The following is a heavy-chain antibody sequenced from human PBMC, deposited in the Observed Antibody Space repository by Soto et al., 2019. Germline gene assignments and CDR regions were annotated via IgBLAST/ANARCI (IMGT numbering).Heavy chain of an antibody. CDR3: ARLTNVYYYGMDV. D-gene: IGHD2-8*01. CDR1: GYSFTSYW. CDR2: IYPDDSDT. J-gene: IGHJ6*02. V-gene: IGHV5-51*01. Sequence: GESVKISFKGSGYSFTSYWIGWVRQLPGKGLEWMGIIYPDDSDTRYSPSFQGQVIMSADKSISTAYLQWSSLKASDTAMYYCARLTNVYYYGMDVWGQGTTVTVSS.